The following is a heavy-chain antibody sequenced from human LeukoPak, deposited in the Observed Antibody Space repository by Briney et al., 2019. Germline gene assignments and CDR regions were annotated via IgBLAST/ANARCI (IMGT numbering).Heavy chain of an antibody. J-gene: IGHJ4*02. Sequence: GGSLRLSCAASGFTFRSYAMHWVRQAPGKGLEWVAVISYDGSYKSYADPVKGRFTISRDDSKNTLYLQMNTLRAEDTAVYYCARYKTAGDYFDYWGQGTLVTVSS. CDR3: ARYKTAGDYFDY. CDR2: ISYDGSYK. CDR1: GFTFRSYA. D-gene: IGHD2-21*02. V-gene: IGHV3-30*14.